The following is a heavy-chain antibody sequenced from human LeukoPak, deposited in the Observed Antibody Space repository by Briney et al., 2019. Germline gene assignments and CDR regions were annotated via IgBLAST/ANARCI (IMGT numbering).Heavy chain of an antibody. Sequence: GGFLRLSCAASGFTFDDYAMHWVRQAPGKGLEWVSGISWNSGSIGYADSVKGRFTISRDNAKNSLYLQMNSLRAEDTALYYCAKDAYGDYSNWFDPWGQGTLVTVSS. V-gene: IGHV3-9*01. CDR3: AKDAYGDYSNWFDP. CDR2: ISWNSGSI. D-gene: IGHD4-17*01. CDR1: GFTFDDYA. J-gene: IGHJ5*02.